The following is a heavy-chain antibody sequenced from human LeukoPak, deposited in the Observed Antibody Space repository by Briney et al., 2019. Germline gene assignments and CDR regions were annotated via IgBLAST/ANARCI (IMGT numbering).Heavy chain of an antibody. V-gene: IGHV4-59*01. Sequence: SETLSLTCTVSGGSISNYYWSWIRQSPGKGLEWIGYIYYSGSTNYNPSLKSRLTISIDTSKNQFSLKLRSVTAADTAMYYCARNLITSSGYVASRKALWYFDLWGRGTLVTVSS. J-gene: IGHJ2*01. CDR2: IYYSGST. CDR1: GGSISNYY. D-gene: IGHD3-22*01. CDR3: ARNLITSSGYVASRKALWYFDL.